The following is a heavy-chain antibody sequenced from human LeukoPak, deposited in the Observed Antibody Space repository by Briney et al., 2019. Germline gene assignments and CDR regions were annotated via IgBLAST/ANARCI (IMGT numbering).Heavy chain of an antibody. Sequence: GESLKISCKGSGYSFTSYWIGWVRQMPGKGLEWMGIIYPGDSDTRYSPSFQGQVTISADKSISTAYLQWSSLEASDTAMYYCARMRYCSGGSCYVSFDYWGQGTLVTVSS. J-gene: IGHJ4*02. CDR2: IYPGDSDT. V-gene: IGHV5-51*01. D-gene: IGHD2-15*01. CDR1: GYSFTSYW. CDR3: ARMRYCSGGSCYVSFDY.